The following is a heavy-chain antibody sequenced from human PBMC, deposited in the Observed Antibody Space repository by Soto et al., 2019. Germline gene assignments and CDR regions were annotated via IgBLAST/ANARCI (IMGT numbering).Heavy chain of an antibody. CDR3: ARRYGSSTSCYMGFGP. V-gene: IGHV2-70*04. D-gene: IGHD2-2*02. Sequence: SGPTLVNPTETLTLTCTFSGFSLSTYGMRVSWIRQSPGKALEWLARTDWDDGKFYSTSLKTRLSISKDTSKNQVVLTMTNMDPVDTATYYCARRYGSSTSCYMGFGPWVQGTRVT. CDR1: GFSLSTYGMR. J-gene: IGHJ5*02. CDR2: TDWDDGK.